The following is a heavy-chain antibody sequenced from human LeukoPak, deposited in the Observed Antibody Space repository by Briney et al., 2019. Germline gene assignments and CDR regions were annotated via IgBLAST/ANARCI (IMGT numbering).Heavy chain of an antibody. Sequence: PSETLSLTCTVSGGSISSYYWSWIRQPPGKGLEWIGYIYYSGSTNYNPSLKSRVTISVDTSKNQFSLKLSSVTAADTAVYYCTRDGSSRSLATWGQGTLVTVSS. V-gene: IGHV4-59*08. J-gene: IGHJ5*02. CDR3: TRDGSSRSLAT. D-gene: IGHD5-24*01. CDR2: IYYSGST. CDR1: GGSISSYY.